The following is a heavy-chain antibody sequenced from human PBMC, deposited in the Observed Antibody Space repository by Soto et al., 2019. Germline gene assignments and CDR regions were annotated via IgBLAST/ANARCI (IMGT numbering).Heavy chain of an antibody. CDR1: GGTFSSYA. CDR3: ARESQRPTSRSNYYYYGMDV. J-gene: IGHJ6*02. D-gene: IGHD2-2*01. V-gene: IGHV1-69*13. Sequence: GASVKVSCKASGGTFSSYAISWVRQAPGQGLEWMGGIIPIFGTANYAQKFQGRVTITADESTSTAYMELSSLRSEDTAVYYCARESQRPTSRSNYYYYGMDVWGQGTTVTVSS. CDR2: IIPIFGTA.